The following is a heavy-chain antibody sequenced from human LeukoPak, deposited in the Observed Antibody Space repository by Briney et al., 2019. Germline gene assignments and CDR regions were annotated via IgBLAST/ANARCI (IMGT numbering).Heavy chain of an antibody. J-gene: IGHJ6*03. CDR2: IKQDGSEK. CDR1: GFTFSSYW. V-gene: IGHV3-7*01. CDR3: ARLYYYYMDV. Sequence: PGGSLRLXCAASGFTFSSYWMSWVRRAPGKGLESVANIKQDGSEKYYVDSVKGRFTISRDNAKNSLYLQMNSLRAEDTAVYYCARLYYYYMDVWGKGTTVTVSS.